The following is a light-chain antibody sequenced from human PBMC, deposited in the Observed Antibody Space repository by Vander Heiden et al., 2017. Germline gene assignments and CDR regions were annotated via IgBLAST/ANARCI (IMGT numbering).Light chain of an antibody. CDR3: CSYAGSYTWV. V-gene: IGLV2-11*01. CDR2: DVT. Sequence: HSALTQPRSVSGSPGQSVTISCSGTSSDVGAYDYVSWYQQHPGKAPKLLIYDVTKGPSGVPDRFSGSKSGNTATLTISGLLTEDEADYYCCSYAGSYTWVFGGGTKVTVL. CDR1: SSDVGAYDY. J-gene: IGLJ3*02.